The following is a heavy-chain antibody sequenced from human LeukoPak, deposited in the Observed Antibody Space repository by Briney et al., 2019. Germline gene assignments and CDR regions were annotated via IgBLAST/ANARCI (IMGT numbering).Heavy chain of an antibody. CDR2: IDWSGAAS. J-gene: IGHJ4*02. V-gene: IGHV3-20*04. CDR3: ARDLSATWYSLGY. D-gene: IGHD2-21*02. Sequence: GGSLRLPCVGAGLSNADYGMSWVRQVPGKGLEWVSGIDWSGAASEYADSVKGRFTISRDNAKNSLYLQMSTLRPEDTGVYYCARDLSATWYSLGYWGQGTLVTVSS. CDR1: GLSNADYG.